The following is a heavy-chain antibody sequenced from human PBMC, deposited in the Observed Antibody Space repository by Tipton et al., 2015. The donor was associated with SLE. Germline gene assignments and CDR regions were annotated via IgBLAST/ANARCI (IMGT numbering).Heavy chain of an antibody. CDR2: IFHSGGT. J-gene: IGHJ4*02. CDR1: GGSVSPYY. V-gene: IGHV4-59*02. Sequence: TLSLTCTVSGGSVSPYYWNWIRQSPGKGLEWVGYIFHSGGTNYNPSLKSRVTILVDTSKNQFSLKLSSVTAADTAVYYCARSAIFGVIMGGYFDYWGQGTLVTVSS. D-gene: IGHD3-3*01. CDR3: ARSAIFGVIMGGYFDY.